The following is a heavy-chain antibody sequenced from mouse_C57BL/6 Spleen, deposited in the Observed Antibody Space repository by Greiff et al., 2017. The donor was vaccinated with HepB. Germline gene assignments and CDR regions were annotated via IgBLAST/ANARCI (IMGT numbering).Heavy chain of an antibody. CDR1: GFTFSDYG. Sequence: DVMLVESGGGLVKPGGSLKLSCAASGFTFSDYGMHWVRQAPEKGLEWVAYISSGSSTIYYADTVKGRFTISRDNAKNTLFLQMTSLRSEDTAMYYCAIYDYDGDYYAMDYWGQGTSVTVSS. D-gene: IGHD2-4*01. CDR3: AIYDYDGDYYAMDY. CDR2: ISSGSSTI. J-gene: IGHJ4*01. V-gene: IGHV5-17*01.